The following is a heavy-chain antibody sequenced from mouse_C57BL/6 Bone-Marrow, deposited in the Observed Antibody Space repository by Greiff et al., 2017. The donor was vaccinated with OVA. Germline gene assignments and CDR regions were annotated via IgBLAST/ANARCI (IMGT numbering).Heavy chain of an antibody. Sequence: EVMLVESGAELVRPGASVKLSCTASGFNIKDDYMHWVKQRPEQGLEWIGWIDPENGDTEYASKFQGKATITADTSSNTAYLQLSSLTSEDTAVYYCTTDDYDRFAYWGQGTLVTVSA. CDR3: TTDDYDRFAY. J-gene: IGHJ3*01. CDR2: IDPENGDT. D-gene: IGHD2-4*01. V-gene: IGHV14-4*01. CDR1: GFNIKDDY.